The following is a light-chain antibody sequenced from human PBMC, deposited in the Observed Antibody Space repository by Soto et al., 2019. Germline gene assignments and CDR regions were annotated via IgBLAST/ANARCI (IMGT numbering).Light chain of an antibody. CDR1: SSNIGSNT. J-gene: IGLJ2*01. CDR3: AAWDDSLNGPV. Sequence: QSVLTQPPSASVNPVQRGTISCSGSSSNIGSNTVNWYQQLPGTAPKLLIYSNNQRPSGVPDRFSGSKSGTSASLAISGLQSEDEADYYCAAWDDSLNGPVFGGGTKLTVL. V-gene: IGLV1-44*01. CDR2: SNN.